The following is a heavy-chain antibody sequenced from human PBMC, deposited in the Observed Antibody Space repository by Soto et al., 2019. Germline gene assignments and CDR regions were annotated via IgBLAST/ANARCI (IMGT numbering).Heavy chain of an antibody. CDR3: ARGIKSSGWSPNWFDP. V-gene: IGHV1-2*04. CDR1: GYTFTSYG. CDR2: INPNSGGT. J-gene: IGHJ5*02. Sequence: ASVEGLCKASGYTFTSYGISWVRQAPGQGLEWMGWINPNSGGTNYAQKFQGWVTMTRDTSISTAYLELSRLTSDDTAVYYCARGIKSSGWSPNWFDPWGQGTLVTVSS. D-gene: IGHD6-19*01.